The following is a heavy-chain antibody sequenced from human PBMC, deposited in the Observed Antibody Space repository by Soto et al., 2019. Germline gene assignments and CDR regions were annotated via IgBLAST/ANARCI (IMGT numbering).Heavy chain of an antibody. CDR1: CGSISSSSYY. D-gene: IGHD5-18*01. CDR3: AATGGYSYGYVNY. CDR2: IYYSGST. J-gene: IGHJ4*02. Sequence: SETLSLTCTVSCGSISSSSYYWGWIRQPPGKGLEWIGSIYYSGSTYYNPSLKSRVTISVDTSKNRFSLKLSSVTAADTAVYYCAATGGYSYGYVNYWGQGTLVTVSS. V-gene: IGHV4-39*01.